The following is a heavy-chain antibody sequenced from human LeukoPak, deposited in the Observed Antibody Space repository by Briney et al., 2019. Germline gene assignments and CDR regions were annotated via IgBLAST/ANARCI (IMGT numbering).Heavy chain of an antibody. Sequence: GRSLGLSCAASGLTFDDYAMHWVRQAPGKGLEWVSGISWNSRSIGYADSVKGRLTISRDNAKNSLYLQMNSLRAEDTALYYCAKDMGAYGDYIGFDYWGQGTLVTVSS. D-gene: IGHD4-17*01. CDR2: ISWNSRSI. CDR1: GLTFDDYA. J-gene: IGHJ4*02. V-gene: IGHV3-9*01. CDR3: AKDMGAYGDYIGFDY.